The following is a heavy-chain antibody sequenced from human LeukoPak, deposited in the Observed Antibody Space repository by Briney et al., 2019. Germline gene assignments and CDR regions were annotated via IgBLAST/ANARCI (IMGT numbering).Heavy chain of an antibody. CDR3: ARGMGHRAVTIQIRRHDAFDI. D-gene: IGHD4-17*01. CDR1: GGSISRSGYF. Sequence: SETLSLTCTVSGGSISRSGYFWGWIRQPPGKELEWIGIINDSGNTHYSSSLKSRVTISVDTSKNQFSLKLNSVTAADTAEYYCARGMGHRAVTIQIRRHDAFDIWGQGTMVTVSS. V-gene: IGHV4-39*07. J-gene: IGHJ3*02. CDR2: INDSGNT.